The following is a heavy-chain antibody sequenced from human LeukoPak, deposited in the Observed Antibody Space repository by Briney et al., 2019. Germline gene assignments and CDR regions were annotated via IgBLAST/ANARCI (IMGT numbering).Heavy chain of an antibody. CDR2: IKADGSGK. V-gene: IGHV3-7*01. Sequence: PGGSLRLSCVASGFTFSSSWMTWVRQAPGMGLERVANIKADGSGKYYVDSVRGRFSISRDNAKNSLFLNMNSLRGEDTAIYFCARDPTSGSHPHFDAWGQGIQVSVSS. J-gene: IGHJ4*02. D-gene: IGHD1-26*01. CDR1: GFTFSSSW. CDR3: ARDPTSGSHPHFDA.